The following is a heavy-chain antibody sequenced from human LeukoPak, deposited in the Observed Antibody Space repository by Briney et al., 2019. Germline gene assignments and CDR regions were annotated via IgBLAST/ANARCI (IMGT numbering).Heavy chain of an antibody. CDR2: IYYSGST. CDR1: GGSISSYY. CDR3: AREPPACGGDCPFDY. Sequence: SETLSLTCTVSGGSISSYYWSWIRQPPGKGLEWIGYIYYSGSTNYNPSLKSRVTISVDTSKNQFSLKLSSVTAADTAVYYCAREPPACGGDCPFDYWGQGTLVTVSP. D-gene: IGHD2-21*02. J-gene: IGHJ4*02. V-gene: IGHV4-59*01.